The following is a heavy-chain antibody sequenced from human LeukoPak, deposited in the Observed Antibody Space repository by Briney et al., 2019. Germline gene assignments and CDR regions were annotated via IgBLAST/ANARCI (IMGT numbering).Heavy chain of an antibody. D-gene: IGHD1-26*01. CDR3: AREKLESGSYDAFDI. CDR2: IIPIFGTA. CDR1: GGTFSSYA. V-gene: IGHV1-69*13. J-gene: IGHJ3*02. Sequence: SVKVSCKASGGTFSSYAISWVRQAPGQGLEWMGGIIPIFGTANYAQKFQGRVTITADESTSTAYMELSSLRSEDTAVYYCAREKLESGSYDAFDIWGQGTMVTVSS.